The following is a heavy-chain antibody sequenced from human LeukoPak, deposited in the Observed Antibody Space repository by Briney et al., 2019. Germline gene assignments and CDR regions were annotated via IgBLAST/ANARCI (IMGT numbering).Heavy chain of an antibody. D-gene: IGHD2-15*01. CDR3: AREGWPYYLDC. V-gene: IGHV1-18*01. Sequence: ASVKVSCKASGYTFTNYDINWLRQATGQGLEWMGGITAYSGNTNYAQKVQGRVTMTTDTPTTTAYMELRSLTFDDTAIYYCAREGWPYYLDCWGQGTLVTVSS. CDR1: GYTFTNYD. J-gene: IGHJ4*02. CDR2: ITAYSGNT.